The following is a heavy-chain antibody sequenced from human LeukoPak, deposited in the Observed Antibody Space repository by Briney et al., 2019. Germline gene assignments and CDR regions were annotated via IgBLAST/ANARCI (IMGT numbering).Heavy chain of an antibody. CDR2: IKQDGSEK. Sequence: GGSLRLSCAASGFTFSSYWMSWVRQAPGKGLEWVANIKQDGSEKYYVDSVKGRFTISRDNAKNSLYLQMNSLRAEDTAVYYCALEPGIAAAGVNYPGYWGQGTLVTVSS. CDR1: GFTFSSYW. CDR3: ALEPGIAAAGVNYPGY. D-gene: IGHD6-13*01. J-gene: IGHJ4*02. V-gene: IGHV3-7*01.